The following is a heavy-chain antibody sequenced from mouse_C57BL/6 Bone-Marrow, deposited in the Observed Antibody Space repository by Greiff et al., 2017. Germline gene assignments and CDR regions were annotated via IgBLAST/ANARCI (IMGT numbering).Heavy chain of an antibody. CDR3: ARKDYSNYLYAMDY. J-gene: IGHJ4*01. Sequence: VQLQQPGAELVKPGASVKLSCKASGYTFTSYWMHWVKQRPGRGLEWIGRIDPNSGGTKYNEKFKSKATLTVDKPSSTAYMQLSSLTSEDSAVYYCARKDYSNYLYAMDYWGQGTSVTVSS. CDR1: GYTFTSYW. V-gene: IGHV1-72*01. CDR2: IDPNSGGT. D-gene: IGHD2-5*01.